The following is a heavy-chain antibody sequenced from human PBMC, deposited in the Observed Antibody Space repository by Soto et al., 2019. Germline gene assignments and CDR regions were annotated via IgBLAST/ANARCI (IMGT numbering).Heavy chain of an antibody. Sequence: QVQLVQSGAEVKKPGSSVKVSCKASGGTFSSYAISWVRQAPGQGLEWMGGIIPIFGTANYAQKFQGRVTLTADKSTSTAYMKLSSLRSEDTDVYYCARPSQKLRYYDSSGDHWYFDLCGRGTLVTVSS. CDR3: ARPSQKLRYYDSSGDHWYFDL. CDR1: GGTFSSYA. CDR2: IIPIFGTA. J-gene: IGHJ2*01. V-gene: IGHV1-69*06. D-gene: IGHD3-22*01.